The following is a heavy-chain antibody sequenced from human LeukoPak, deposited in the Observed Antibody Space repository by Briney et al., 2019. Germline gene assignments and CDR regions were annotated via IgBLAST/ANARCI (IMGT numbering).Heavy chain of an antibody. CDR2: INHSGST. V-gene: IGHV4-34*01. D-gene: IGHD2-2*01. J-gene: IGHJ5*02. CDR1: GGSFSGYY. Sequence: SETLSLTCAVYGGSFSGYYWSWIRQPPGKGLEWIGEINHSGSTNYNPSLESRVTISVDTSRNQFSLKLSSVTAADTAVYYCARGGGWIVVVPAAMVWFDPWGQGTLVTVSS. CDR3: ARGGGWIVVVPAAMVWFDP.